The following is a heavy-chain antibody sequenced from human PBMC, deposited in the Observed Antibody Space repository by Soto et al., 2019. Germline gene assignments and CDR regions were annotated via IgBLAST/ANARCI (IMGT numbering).Heavy chain of an antibody. CDR1: GFTFSSYG. J-gene: IGHJ6*03. Sequence: GGSLRLSCAASGFTFSSYGMHWVRQAPGKGLEWVAVIWYDGSNKYYADSVKGRFTISRDNSKNTLYLQMNSLRAEDTAVYYCARDPLFSSQGTYYYYYMDVWGKGTTVTVSS. CDR2: IWYDGSNK. V-gene: IGHV3-33*01. D-gene: IGHD6-13*01. CDR3: ARDPLFSSQGTYYYYYMDV.